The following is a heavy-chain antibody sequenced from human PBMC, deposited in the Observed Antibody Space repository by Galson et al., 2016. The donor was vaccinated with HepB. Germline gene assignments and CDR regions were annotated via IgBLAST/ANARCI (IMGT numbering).Heavy chain of an antibody. J-gene: IGHJ6*02. Sequence: SLRLSCAASGFTFSTYGMHWVRQAPGKGLEGVAVIWHDGSNKYYAVSVKGRFTISRDNSKNTLYLQMNSLRADDTAVYYCAKRAHATGDYCGMDVWGQGTTVTVSS. CDR3: AKRAHATGDYCGMDV. CDR2: IWHDGSNK. V-gene: IGHV3-33*06. D-gene: IGHD2-15*01. CDR1: GFTFSTYG.